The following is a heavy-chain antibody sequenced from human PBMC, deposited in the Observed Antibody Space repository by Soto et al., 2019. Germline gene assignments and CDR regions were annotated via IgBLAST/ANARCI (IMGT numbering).Heavy chain of an antibody. CDR1: GFTFSSYA. J-gene: IGHJ4*02. D-gene: IGHD2-2*01. V-gene: IGHV3-30-3*01. Sequence: QPGGSLRLSCAASGFTFSSYAMHWVRQAPGKGLEWVAVISYDGSNKYYADSVKGRFTISRDNSKNTLYLQMNSLRAEDTAVYYCARGPSSLTRFDYWGRGALVTVSS. CDR3: ARGPSSLTRFDY. CDR2: ISYDGSNK.